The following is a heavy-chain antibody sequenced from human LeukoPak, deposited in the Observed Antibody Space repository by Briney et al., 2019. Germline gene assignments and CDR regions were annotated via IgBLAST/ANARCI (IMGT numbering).Heavy chain of an antibody. D-gene: IGHD6-6*01. Sequence: GASVKVSCKASGYTFTGYYMHWVRQAPGQGLEWMGWINPNSGGTNYAQKFQGRVTMTRDTSISTAYMELSRLRSDDTAVYYCASLRWGSSSLMVAFDIWGQGTMVTLSS. CDR1: GYTFTGYY. V-gene: IGHV1-2*02. CDR3: ASLRWGSSSLMVAFDI. CDR2: INPNSGGT. J-gene: IGHJ3*02.